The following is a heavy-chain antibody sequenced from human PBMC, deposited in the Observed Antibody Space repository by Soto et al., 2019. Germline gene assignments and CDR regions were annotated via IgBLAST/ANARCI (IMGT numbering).Heavy chain of an antibody. V-gene: IGHV5-51*01. CDR2: IYPGDSDT. CDR3: ARHSEKLWFGELSVYYYGMDV. D-gene: IGHD3-10*01. Sequence: GESLKISCKGSGYSFTSYWIGWVRQMPGKGLEWMGNIYPGDSDTRYSPSFQGQVTISADKSISTAYLQWSSLKASDTAMYYCARHSEKLWFGELSVYYYGMDVWGQGTTVTVSS. J-gene: IGHJ6*02. CDR1: GYSFTSYW.